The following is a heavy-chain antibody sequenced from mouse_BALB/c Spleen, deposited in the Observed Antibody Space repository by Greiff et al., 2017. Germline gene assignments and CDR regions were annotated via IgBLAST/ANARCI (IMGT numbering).Heavy chain of an antibody. J-gene: IGHJ2*01. D-gene: IGHD2-1*01. Sequence: EVQLQQSGPGLVKPSQSLSLTCTVTGYSITSDYAWNWIRQFPGNKLEWMGYISYSGSTSYNPSLKSRISITRDTSKNQFFLQLNSVTTEDTATYYCARSGGNYEGFDYWGQGTTLTVSS. CDR3: ARSGGNYEGFDY. CDR2: ISYSGST. V-gene: IGHV3-2*02. CDR1: GYSITSDYA.